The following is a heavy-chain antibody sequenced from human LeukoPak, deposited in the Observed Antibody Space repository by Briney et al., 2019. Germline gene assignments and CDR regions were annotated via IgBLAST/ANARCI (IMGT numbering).Heavy chain of an antibody. CDR3: ASYRDEQWLFDY. CDR1: GFTFSSYE. Sequence: GGSLRLSCAASGFTFSSYEMNWVRQAPGKGLEWDSYISSSGSTIYYADSVKGRFTISRDNAKNSLYLQMNSLRAEDTAVYYCASYRDEQWLFDYWGQGTLVTVSS. CDR2: ISSSGSTI. D-gene: IGHD6-19*01. J-gene: IGHJ4*02. V-gene: IGHV3-48*03.